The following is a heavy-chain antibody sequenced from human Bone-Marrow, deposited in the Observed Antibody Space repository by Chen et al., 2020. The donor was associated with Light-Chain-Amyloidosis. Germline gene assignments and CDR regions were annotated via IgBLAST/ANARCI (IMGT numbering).Heavy chain of an antibody. CDR3: ARLVVVTGIGYFDT. CDR2: IIPVFNSP. D-gene: IGHD2-21*02. J-gene: IGHJ5*01. V-gene: IGHV1-69*01. Sequence: QSGAEVKKPGSSVKVSCQASGGALGSHVIHWVRQAPGQGLEWMGGIIPVFNSPDYAQKFQGRVTIYGDESTSTAYMELTGLTTADTAIYYCARLVVVTGIGYFDTWGHGTLVTVSS. CDR1: GGALGSHV.